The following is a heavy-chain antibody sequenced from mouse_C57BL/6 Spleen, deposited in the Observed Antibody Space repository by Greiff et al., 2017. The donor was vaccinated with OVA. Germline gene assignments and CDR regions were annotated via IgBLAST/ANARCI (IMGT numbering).Heavy chain of an antibody. CDR3: AAYYYGSSPCDD. CDR2: IYPGSGST. CDR1: GYTFTSYW. V-gene: IGHV1-55*01. J-gene: IGHJ2*01. Sequence: VQLQQPGAELVKPGASVKMSCKASGYTFTSYWITWVKQRPGQGLEWIGDIYPGSGSTNYNEKFKSKATLTVDTSSSTAYMQLSSLTSEDSAVYYGAAYYYGSSPCDDWGQGTTLTVSS. D-gene: IGHD1-1*01.